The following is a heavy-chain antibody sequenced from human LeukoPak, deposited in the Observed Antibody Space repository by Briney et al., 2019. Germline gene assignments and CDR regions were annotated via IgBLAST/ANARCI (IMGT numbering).Heavy chain of an antibody. J-gene: IGHJ4*02. Sequence: SETLSLTCAVYGGSFSGYYWSWIRQPPGKGLEWIGEINHSGSTNYNPSLKSRVTISVDTSKNQFSLKLSSVTAADTAVYYCAREGPGGYDPTWVDYWGQGALVTVSS. CDR2: INHSGST. V-gene: IGHV4-34*01. CDR1: GGSFSGYY. CDR3: AREGPGGYDPTWVDY. D-gene: IGHD5-12*01.